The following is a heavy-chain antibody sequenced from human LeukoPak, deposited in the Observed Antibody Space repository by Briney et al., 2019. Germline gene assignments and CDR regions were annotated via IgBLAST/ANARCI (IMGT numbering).Heavy chain of an antibody. V-gene: IGHV3-74*01. CDR3: ARVLRFLEWFYYYGMDV. CDR2: INSDGNNT. Sequence: GSLRLSCAASGFTFNNYWMHWVRQGPGKGLVWVSGINSDGNNTKYADSVKGRFTISRDNAKNTLYLQMNSLRAEDTAVYYCARVLRFLEWFYYYGMDVWGQGTTVTVSS. CDR1: GFTFNNYW. J-gene: IGHJ6*02. D-gene: IGHD3-3*01.